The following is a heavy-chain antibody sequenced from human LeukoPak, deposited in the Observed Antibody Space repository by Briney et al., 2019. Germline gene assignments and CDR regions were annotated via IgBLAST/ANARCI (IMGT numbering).Heavy chain of an antibody. J-gene: IGHJ3*02. D-gene: IGHD1-26*01. CDR2: SNSDGS. CDR3: ARDRGSHDAFDI. V-gene: IGHV3-74*03. CDR1: GFTFSSYW. Sequence: GGSLRLSCAASGFTFSSYWMHWVRQAPGRGLVGVSRSNSDGSRYADSVKGRFTISRANAKNTLYLQMNRLRAEDTGVYYCARDRGSHDAFDIWGQGTMVTVSS.